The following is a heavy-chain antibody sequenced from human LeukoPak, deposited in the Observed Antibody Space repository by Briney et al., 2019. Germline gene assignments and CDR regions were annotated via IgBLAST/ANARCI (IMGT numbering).Heavy chain of an antibody. CDR1: QYIFTSYW. D-gene: IGHD3-10*01. CDR3: ARQENYHDSGSYYNSPYFFDY. J-gene: IGHJ4*02. CDR2: INPDDSDT. Sequence: GESLKISCTGSQYIFTSYWIDWVRQIPGKGLEWMGIINPDDSDTIYSPSFQGQVTCSADKSISTAYLQWSSLKASDTAMYYGARQENYHDSGSYYNSPYFFDYWGQGTLLTVSS. V-gene: IGHV5-51*01.